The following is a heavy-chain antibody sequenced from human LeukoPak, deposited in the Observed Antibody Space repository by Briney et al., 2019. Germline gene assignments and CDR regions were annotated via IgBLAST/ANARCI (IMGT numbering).Heavy chain of an antibody. CDR1: GGTISSSY. V-gene: IGHV4-59*08. CDR2: IHDSGST. CDR3: AWWYYSGCAFDY. Sequence: SETLSLTCTVYGGTISSSYWNWILQPPGKGLEWIGYIHDSGSTKYNPSLKSRVTISVDTSKNQFSLKLSSVTAADTAVYYCAWWYYSGCAFDYWGQGTLVTVSS. J-gene: IGHJ4*02. D-gene: IGHD6-19*01.